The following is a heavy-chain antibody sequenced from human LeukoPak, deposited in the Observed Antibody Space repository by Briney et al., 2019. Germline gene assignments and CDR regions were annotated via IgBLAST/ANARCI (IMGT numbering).Heavy chain of an antibody. V-gene: IGHV4-59*01. CDR1: GGSISSYY. CDR3: ARGGMATFY. D-gene: IGHD5-24*01. CDR2: IYSSGST. J-gene: IGHJ4*02. Sequence: PSETLSLTCTVSGGSISSYYWSWIRQPPGKGLEWIGYIYSSGSTNYNPSLKSRVSISEDTSKNQFSLRLSSVTAADTAVYYCARGGMATFYWGQGTLVTVSS.